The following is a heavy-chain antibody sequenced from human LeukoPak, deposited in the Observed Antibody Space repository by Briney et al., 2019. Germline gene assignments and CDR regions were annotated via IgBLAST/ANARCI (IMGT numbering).Heavy chain of an antibody. CDR1: GGSISSYY. D-gene: IGHD6-13*01. CDR2: IYYSGST. Sequence: SETLSLTCTVSGGSISSYYWSWIRQPPGKGLEWIGYIYYSGSTNYNPSLKSRVTISVDTSKNQFSLKLSSVTAADTAVYYCARGSRLFDYWGQGTLVTVSS. V-gene: IGHV4-59*01. J-gene: IGHJ4*02. CDR3: ARGSRLFDY.